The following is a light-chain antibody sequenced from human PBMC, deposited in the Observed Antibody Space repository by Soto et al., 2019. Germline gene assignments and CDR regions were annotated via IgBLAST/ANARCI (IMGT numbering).Light chain of an antibody. CDR3: MQALQTRG. CDR2: LGS. J-gene: IGKJ4*01. Sequence: DIVMTQSPLSLPVTPGEPASISCRSSQSLLHSNGYNYLDWYLQKPGQSPQLLIYLGSNRASGXXXXXXXXXXXXDFTLKISRVEAEDVGVYYCMQALQTRGFGGGTKVEIK. CDR1: QSLLHSNGYNY. V-gene: IGKV2-28*01.